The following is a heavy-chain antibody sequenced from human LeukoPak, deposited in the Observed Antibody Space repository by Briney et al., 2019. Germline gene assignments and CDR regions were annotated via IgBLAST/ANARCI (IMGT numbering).Heavy chain of an antibody. Sequence: EPSETLSLTCTVSGGSISSYYWSWLRQPPGKGLEWIGYIYYSGGTNYNPSLKSRVTISVDTSKNQFSLKLSSVTAADTAVYYCARGYGDDYFDYWGQGTLVTVSS. CDR1: GGSISSYY. CDR2: IYYSGGT. V-gene: IGHV4-59*01. J-gene: IGHJ4*02. D-gene: IGHD4-17*01. CDR3: ARGYGDDYFDY.